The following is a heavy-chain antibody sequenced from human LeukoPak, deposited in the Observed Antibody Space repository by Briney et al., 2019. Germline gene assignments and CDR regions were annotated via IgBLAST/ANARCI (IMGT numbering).Heavy chain of an antibody. CDR1: EYTFSGHF. CDR3: ARGRGGTVVRGYLDY. CDR2: INPNSGGT. V-gene: IGHV1-2*02. J-gene: IGHJ4*02. D-gene: IGHD3-10*01. Sequence: ASVRVSCKASEYTFSGHFIHWMRQAPGQGLEWVGWINPNSGGTNYAQKFQGRVTMTRDTSINTAYMELHSLTSEDTAVYYCARGRGGTVVRGYLDYWGQGTLVTVSS.